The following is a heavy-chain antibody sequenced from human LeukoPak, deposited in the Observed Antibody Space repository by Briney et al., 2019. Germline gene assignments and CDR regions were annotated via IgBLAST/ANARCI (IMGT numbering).Heavy chain of an antibody. CDR1: GYTFTSYD. CDR3: ARAPGSRWFDY. Sequence: ASVKVSCKASGYTFTSYDINWVRQATGQGLEWMGIINPSGGSTSYAQKFQGRVTMTRDMSTSTVYMELSSLRSEDTAVYYCARAPGSRWFDYWGQGTLVTVSS. V-gene: IGHV1-46*01. CDR2: INPSGGST. D-gene: IGHD1-26*01. J-gene: IGHJ5*01.